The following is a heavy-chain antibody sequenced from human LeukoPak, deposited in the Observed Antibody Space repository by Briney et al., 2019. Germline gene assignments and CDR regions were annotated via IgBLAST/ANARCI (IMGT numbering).Heavy chain of an antibody. J-gene: IGHJ6*02. CDR3: ARGKSPYYYYYGMDV. Sequence: GGSLRLSCAASGFTFSSYWMSWVRQAPGKGLEWVANIKQDGSEKYYVDSVKGRFTISRDNAKNSLYLQMNSLRAEDTAVYYCARGKSPYYYYYGMDVWGQGTTVTASS. CDR1: GFTFSSYW. V-gene: IGHV3-7*05. CDR2: IKQDGSEK.